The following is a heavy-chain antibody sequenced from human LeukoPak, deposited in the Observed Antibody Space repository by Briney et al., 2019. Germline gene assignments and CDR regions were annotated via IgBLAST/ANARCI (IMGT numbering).Heavy chain of an antibody. V-gene: IGHV1-46*01. CDR2: IDPSGGST. D-gene: IGHD2-2*01. CDR3: ARMVYCSSISCSYYYYYMDV. Sequence: ASVKVSCKASGYTFTIYYMHWVRQAPGQGLEWMGIIDPSGGSTRYAQKFQGRVTMTRDTSTRTVYMELSSLRSEDTAVYYCARMVYCSSISCSYYYYYMDVWGKGTTVTVSS. CDR1: GYTFTIYY. J-gene: IGHJ6*03.